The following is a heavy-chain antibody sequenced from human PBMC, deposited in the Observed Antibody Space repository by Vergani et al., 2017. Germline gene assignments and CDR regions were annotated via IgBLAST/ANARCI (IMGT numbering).Heavy chain of an antibody. CDR3: ARGNCLGGSCYKPLFDY. J-gene: IGHJ4*02. CDR2: IHTSGRT. Sequence: QVQLQESGPGLVKPSQTLSLTCTVSGGSINSHNYYWSWIRQPAGKGLEWIGRIHTSGRTNYNPSLKRRVTMSEDTSKNQFSLNLTSVTASDTAVYFCARGNCLGGSCYKPLFDYWDQGILVTVSS. D-gene: IGHD2-15*01. V-gene: IGHV4-61*02. CDR1: GGSINSHNYY.